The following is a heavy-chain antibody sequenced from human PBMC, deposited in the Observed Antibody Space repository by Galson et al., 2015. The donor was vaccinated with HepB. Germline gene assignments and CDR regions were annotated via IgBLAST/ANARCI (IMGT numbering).Heavy chain of an antibody. Sequence: SVKVSCKASGYTFTSYAMHWVRQAPGQRLEWMGWIFPGNGNTKYSQNFYGRVTITRDTSASTAYMELSSLRSEDTAMYYCAREGGSGWNDYWGQGTLVTVSS. CDR2: IFPGNGNT. CDR1: GYTFTSYA. D-gene: IGHD6-19*01. CDR3: AREGGSGWNDY. V-gene: IGHV1-3*01. J-gene: IGHJ4*02.